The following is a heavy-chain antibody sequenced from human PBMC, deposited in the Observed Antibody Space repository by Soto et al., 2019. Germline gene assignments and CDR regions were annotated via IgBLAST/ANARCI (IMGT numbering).Heavy chain of an antibody. D-gene: IGHD5-12*01. CDR1: GFTFSSYA. Sequence: QVQLVESGGGVVQPGRSLRLSCAASGFTFSSYAMHWVRQAPGKGLEWVAVISYDGSNKYYADSVKGRFTISRDNSKNTLYLQMNSLRAEDTAVYYCARDVIVTTTPPDPRHYGMDVWGQGTTVTVSS. J-gene: IGHJ6*02. V-gene: IGHV3-30-3*01. CDR2: ISYDGSNK. CDR3: ARDVIVTTTPPDPRHYGMDV.